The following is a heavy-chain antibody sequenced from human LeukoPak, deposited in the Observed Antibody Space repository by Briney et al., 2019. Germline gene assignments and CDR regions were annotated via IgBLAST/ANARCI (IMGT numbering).Heavy chain of an antibody. CDR1: GFTSSTYV. D-gene: IGHD3-9*01. J-gene: IGHJ4*02. CDR3: AKGSGYDTDFDY. CDR2: ISGSGDDT. Sequence: GGSLRLSCAASGFTSSTYVMSWVRQAPGKGLEWVSGISGSGDDTYYADSVKGRFTISRDNSENTLYLQMNSLRAEDTAVYYCAKGSGYDTDFDYWGQGTLVTVSS. V-gene: IGHV3-23*01.